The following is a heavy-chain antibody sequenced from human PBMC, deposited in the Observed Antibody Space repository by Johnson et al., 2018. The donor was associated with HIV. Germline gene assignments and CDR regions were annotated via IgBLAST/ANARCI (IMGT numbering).Heavy chain of an antibody. CDR2: ISYDGSNK. V-gene: IGHV3-30*18. J-gene: IGHJ3*02. D-gene: IGHD2-15*01. Sequence: QVQLVESGGGLVKPGGSLRLSCSASGFTFSSYGMHWVRQAPGKGLEWVAVISYDGSNKYYADSVKGRFTISRDNSKNTLYLQMNSLRAEDTAVYYCAKDMCSGGSCYAFDIWGQGTMVTVSS. CDR3: AKDMCSGGSCYAFDI. CDR1: GFTFSSYG.